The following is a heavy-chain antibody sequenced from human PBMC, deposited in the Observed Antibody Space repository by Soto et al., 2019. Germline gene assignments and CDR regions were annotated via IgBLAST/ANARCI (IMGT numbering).Heavy chain of an antibody. J-gene: IGHJ5*02. D-gene: IGHD3-10*01. CDR3: ARQRTTMVRGVIINCWFDP. CDR1: GYTFTSYA. Sequence: ASVKVSCKASGYTFTSYAMHWVRQAPGQRLEWMGWINAGNGNTKYSQKFQGRVTITRDTSASTAYMELSSLRSEDTAVYYCARQRTTMVRGVIINCWFDPWGQGTLVTVSS. CDR2: INAGNGNT. V-gene: IGHV1-3*01.